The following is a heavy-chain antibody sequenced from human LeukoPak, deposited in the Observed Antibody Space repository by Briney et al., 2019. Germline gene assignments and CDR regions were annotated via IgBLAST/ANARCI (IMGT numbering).Heavy chain of an antibody. Sequence: GRSLRLSCAASGFTFSSYEMNWVRQAPGKGLEWVSYISSSGSTIYYADSVKGRFTISRDNAKNSLYLQMNSLRAEDTAVYYCARGGAAAGRYQFDYWGQGTLVTVSS. CDR1: GFTFSSYE. D-gene: IGHD6-13*01. CDR3: ARGGAAAGRYQFDY. J-gene: IGHJ4*02. V-gene: IGHV3-48*03. CDR2: ISSSGSTI.